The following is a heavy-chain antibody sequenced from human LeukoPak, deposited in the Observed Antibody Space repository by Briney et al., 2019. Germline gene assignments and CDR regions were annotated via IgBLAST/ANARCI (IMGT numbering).Heavy chain of an antibody. CDR3: ARGYCSSTSCPRSFDP. CDR2: ISYDGSNK. V-gene: IGHV3-30-3*01. Sequence: GGSLRLSCAASGFTFSSYAMHWVRQAPGKGLGWVAVISYDGSNKYYADSVKGRFTISRDNSKNTLYLQMNSLRAEDTAVYYCARGYCSSTSCPRSFDPWGQGTLVTVSS. D-gene: IGHD2-2*01. CDR1: GFTFSSYA. J-gene: IGHJ5*02.